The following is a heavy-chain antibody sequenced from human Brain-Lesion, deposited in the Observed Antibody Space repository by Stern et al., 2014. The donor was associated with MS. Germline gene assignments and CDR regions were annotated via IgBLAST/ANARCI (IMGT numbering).Heavy chain of an antibody. V-gene: IGHV3-23*04. CDR1: GFSFRTYA. CDR3: AKWPHHIAVAGTRYFQH. Sequence: EVQLVESGGGLVQPGGSLRLSCAASGFSFRTYAMSWVRQTQGKGLQWVSVISGRGVPPYYASSVKGRFTISRDNSKNTLYLQMDSLRADDTAVYYCAKWPHHIAVAGTRYFQHWGQGTLVTVSS. J-gene: IGHJ1*01. D-gene: IGHD6-19*01. CDR2: ISGRGVPP.